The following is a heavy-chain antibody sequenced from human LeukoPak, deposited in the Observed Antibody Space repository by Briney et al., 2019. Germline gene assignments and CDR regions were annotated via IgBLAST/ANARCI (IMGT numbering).Heavy chain of an antibody. CDR1: GFTFSSYA. V-gene: IGHV3-23*01. J-gene: IGHJ4*02. Sequence: GGSLRLSCAASGFTFSSYAMSWVSQAPGKGLEWVSAISGSGGSTYYADSVKGRFTISRDNSKNTLYLQMNSLRAEDTAVYYCAKGVRFLEWFFDYWGQGTLVTVSS. D-gene: IGHD3-3*01. CDR3: AKGVRFLEWFFDY. CDR2: ISGSGGST.